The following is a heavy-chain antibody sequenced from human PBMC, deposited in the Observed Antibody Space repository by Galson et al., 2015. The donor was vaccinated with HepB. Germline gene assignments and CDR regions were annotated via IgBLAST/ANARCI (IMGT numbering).Heavy chain of an antibody. CDR1: GFTDDDYG. CDR2: INWNGGST. J-gene: IGHJ4*02. V-gene: IGHV3-20*04. D-gene: IGHD3-10*01. CDR3: VRASRYYYGSGEDY. Sequence: SLRLSCAASGFTDDDYGMSWVRQAPGKGLEWVSGINWNGGSTGYADSVKVRFTISRDNAKNFLYLQMNSLRAEDTALYYCVRASRYYYGSGEDYWGQGTLVTVSS.